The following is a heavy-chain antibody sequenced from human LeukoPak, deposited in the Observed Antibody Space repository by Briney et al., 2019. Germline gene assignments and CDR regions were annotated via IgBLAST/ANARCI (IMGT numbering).Heavy chain of an antibody. CDR3: ARVRFGDYPFDY. D-gene: IGHD4-17*01. V-gene: IGHV4-34*01. CDR1: GGSFSGYY. J-gene: IGHJ4*02. Sequence: PSETLSLTCAVYGGSFSGYYWSWIRQPPGKGLEWIGEINHSGSTNYNPSLKSRVTISVDTSKNQFSLKLSSVTAADTAVYYCARVRFGDYPFDYWGQGTLVTVSS. CDR2: INHSGST.